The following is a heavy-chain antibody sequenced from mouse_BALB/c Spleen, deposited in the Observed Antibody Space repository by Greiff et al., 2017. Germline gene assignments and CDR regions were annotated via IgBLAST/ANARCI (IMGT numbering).Heavy chain of an antibody. CDR2: ISDGGSYT. D-gene: IGHD4-1*01. J-gene: IGHJ4*01. V-gene: IGHV5-4*02. Sequence: EVQRVESGGGLVKPGGSLKLSCAASGFTFSDYYMYWVRQTPEKRLEWVATISDGGSYTYYPDSVKGRFTISRDNAKNNLYLQMSSLKSEDTAMYYCARELTGTRLGAMDDWGQGTSVTVSS. CDR3: ARELTGTRLGAMDD. CDR1: GFTFSDYY.